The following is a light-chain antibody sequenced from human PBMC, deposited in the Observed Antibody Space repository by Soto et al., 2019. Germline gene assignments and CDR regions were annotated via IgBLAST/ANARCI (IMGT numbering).Light chain of an antibody. Sequence: QSALTQPRSVSGSPGQSVTISCTGTSSDVGAYNYVSRYQQHPGKAPKFMIYDVSKRPSGVPDRFSGSKSGNTASLTISGLQAEDEADYYCCSYAGTYSYVFGTGTKVTVL. J-gene: IGLJ1*01. CDR2: DVS. CDR1: SSDVGAYNY. CDR3: CSYAGTYSYV. V-gene: IGLV2-11*01.